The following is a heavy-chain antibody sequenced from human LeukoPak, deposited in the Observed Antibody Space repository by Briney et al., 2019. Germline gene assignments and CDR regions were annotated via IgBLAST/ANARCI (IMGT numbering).Heavy chain of an antibody. D-gene: IGHD3-22*01. V-gene: IGHV1-18*01. CDR2: ISAYNGNT. CDR3: ARSPPDYYDSSGYSPLDY. CDR1: GYTSTSYG. J-gene: IGHJ4*02. Sequence: ASVKVSCKASGYTSTSYGISWVRQAPGQGLEWMGWISAYNGNTNYAQKLQGRVTMTTDTSTSTAYMELRSLRSDDTAVYYCARSPPDYYDSSGYSPLDYWGQGTLVTVSS.